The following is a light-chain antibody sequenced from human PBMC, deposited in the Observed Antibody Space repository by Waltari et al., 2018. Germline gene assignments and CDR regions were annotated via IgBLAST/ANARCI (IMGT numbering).Light chain of an antibody. CDR3: QNHERLPAT. CDR1: QSVSRY. V-gene: IGKV3-20*01. Sequence: EVVLTQSPGTLSLSPGERATLSCMASQSVSRYLAWYQQRPGQAPRLLIYAASTRATGVPDRFSGSGFGTDFSLTISRLEPEDFAVYYCQNHERLPATFGQGTKVEIK. CDR2: AAS. J-gene: IGKJ1*01.